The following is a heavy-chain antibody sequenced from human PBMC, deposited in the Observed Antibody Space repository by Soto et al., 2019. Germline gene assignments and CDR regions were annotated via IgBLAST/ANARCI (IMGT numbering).Heavy chain of an antibody. D-gene: IGHD5-12*01. CDR3: ARENGVAVSTILYYFDY. CDR2: IIPVFGTT. V-gene: IGHV1-69*01. Sequence: QVPRVQSGAEVKKAGSSVKVSCKAPGGTFKNNGISWVRQAPGQGLEWMGGIIPVFGTTNYAQKFQGRLNITAEDFTSTVYMEMSRLREEDTAGYYCARENGVAVSTILYYFDYWGPGTLVTVAS. J-gene: IGHJ4*02. CDR1: GGTFKNNG.